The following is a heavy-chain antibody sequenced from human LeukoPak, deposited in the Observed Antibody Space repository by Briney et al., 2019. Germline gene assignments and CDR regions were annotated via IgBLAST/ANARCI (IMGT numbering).Heavy chain of an antibody. D-gene: IGHD3-10*01. CDR3: ARHGYYGSGTYYNFEY. CDR1: GYSFTNYW. V-gene: IGHV5-10-1*01. CDR2: IDPSDSYT. J-gene: IGHJ4*02. Sequence: GECLKISCKGSGYSFTNYWISWVRQMPGKSLECRGKIDPSDSYTNYSPSSQGPVTISAGKSISTAYLQWNSMKASDTAIYYCARHGYYGSGTYYNFEYWGQGTLVTVSS.